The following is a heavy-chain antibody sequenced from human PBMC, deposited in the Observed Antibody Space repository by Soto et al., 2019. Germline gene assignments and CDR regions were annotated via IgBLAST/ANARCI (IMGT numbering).Heavy chain of an antibody. D-gene: IGHD6-19*01. J-gene: IGHJ3*02. CDR1: GGSLTGYY. CDR3: ARSREQWLVDAFDI. CDR2: INPTGSP. Sequence: QVQVQQWGAGLLKSSETLSLTCVVYGGSLTGYYWSWIRQPPGRGLEWIGEINPTGSPKYNPSLMSRVTISVDTSKNQFSMKLSSVTAADTAVFYCARSREQWLVDAFDIWGQGTMGTVSS. V-gene: IGHV4-34*01.